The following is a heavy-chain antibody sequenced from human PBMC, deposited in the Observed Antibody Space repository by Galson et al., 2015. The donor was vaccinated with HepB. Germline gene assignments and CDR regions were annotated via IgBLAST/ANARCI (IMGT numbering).Heavy chain of an antibody. J-gene: IGHJ4*02. CDR1: GFTFSSYS. CDR3: ARVLEATTDDY. CDR2: ISSSGSAI. D-gene: IGHD1-26*01. V-gene: IGHV3-21*01. Sequence: SLRLSCAASGFTFSSYSMNWVRQAPGKGLEWVSSISSSGSAIYYADSVKGRFTISRDNAKNSLYLQMNSLRAEDTAVYYCARVLEATTDDYWGQGTLVTVSS.